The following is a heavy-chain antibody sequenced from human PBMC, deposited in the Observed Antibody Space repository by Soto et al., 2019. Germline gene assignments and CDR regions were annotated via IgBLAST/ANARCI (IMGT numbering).Heavy chain of an antibody. D-gene: IGHD6-6*01. Sequence: GESLKISCQGSGYSFTSYWISWVRQMPGKGLEWMGRIDPSDSYISYSPSFQGHVTISIDKSISTAYLQWSSLKASDTAMYYCARHWPWDSSSRIYYYGMDVWGQGTTVTVSS. V-gene: IGHV5-10-1*01. CDR2: IDPSDSYI. CDR1: GYSFTSYW. CDR3: ARHWPWDSSSRIYYYGMDV. J-gene: IGHJ6*02.